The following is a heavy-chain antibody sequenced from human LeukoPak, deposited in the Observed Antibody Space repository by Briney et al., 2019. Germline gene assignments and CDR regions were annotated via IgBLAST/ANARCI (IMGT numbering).Heavy chain of an antibody. V-gene: IGHV1-46*01. CDR2: INPSGGST. J-gene: IGHJ5*02. CDR3: ARDGTYSSGWSSSEPMP. Sequence: GASVKVSCKASGYTFTSYYMHWVRQAPGQGLEWMGIINPSGGSTSYAQKFQGRVTMTRDTSTSTVYMELSSLRSEDTAVYYCARDGTYSSGWSSSEPMPWGQGTLVTVSS. CDR1: GYTFTSYY. D-gene: IGHD6-19*01.